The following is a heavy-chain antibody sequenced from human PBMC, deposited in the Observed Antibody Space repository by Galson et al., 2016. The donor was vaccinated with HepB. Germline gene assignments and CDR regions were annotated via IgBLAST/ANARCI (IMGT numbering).Heavy chain of an antibody. V-gene: IGHV3-74*01. Sequence: SLRLSCAASGFTFSSYWMHWVRQAPGKGLVWVSLVNSDEISTSYAASVKGRFTITRDNAKNTLYLQMNSLRAEDTAVYYCARSDAFDIWGQGTMVTVSS. CDR2: VNSDEIST. CDR1: GFTFSSYW. J-gene: IGHJ3*02. CDR3: ARSDAFDI.